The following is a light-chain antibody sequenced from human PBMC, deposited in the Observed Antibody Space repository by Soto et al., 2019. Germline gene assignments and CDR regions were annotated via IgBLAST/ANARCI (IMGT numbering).Light chain of an antibody. Sequence: QSVLTQPRSVSGSPGQSVTVSCTGTSSNVGNYIYVTWYQQHPGKAPKVLIYDVSKRPSGVPDRFSGSKSGNTASLTISGLQPEDEADYYCCSYAGSYTWVFXGGTKVTVL. J-gene: IGLJ3*02. V-gene: IGLV2-11*01. CDR1: SSNVGNYIY. CDR3: CSYAGSYTWV. CDR2: DVS.